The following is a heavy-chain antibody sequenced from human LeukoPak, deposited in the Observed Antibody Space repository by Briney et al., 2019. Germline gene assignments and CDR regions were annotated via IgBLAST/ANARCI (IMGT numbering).Heavy chain of an antibody. CDR1: GFTFSSYA. V-gene: IGHV3-23*01. J-gene: IGHJ4*02. Sequence: PGGSLRLSCAASGFTFSSYAMSRVRQVPGKGLEWVSAISSSGATTGYADSVKGRFTISRDNSKNTLYLLMNSLRAEDTALYYCAKDLEQTYSGWSTSYDDWGQGTLVTVS. CDR2: ISSSGATT. D-gene: IGHD6-19*01. CDR3: AKDLEQTYSGWSTSYDD.